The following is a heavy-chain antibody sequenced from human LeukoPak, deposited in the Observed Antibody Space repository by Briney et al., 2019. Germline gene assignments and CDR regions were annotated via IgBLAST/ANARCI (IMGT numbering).Heavy chain of an antibody. J-gene: IGHJ4*02. CDR2: IFYSGST. CDR3: ARYYRPAYYFDY. D-gene: IGHD2/OR15-2a*01. V-gene: IGHV4-39*07. CDR1: GGSISSSSYY. Sequence: PSETLSLTCTVSGGSISSSSYYWGWIRQPPGKGLEWIGSIFYSGSTYYNPSLKSRVTISVDTSKNQFSLRLSSVTAADTAVYSRARYYRPAYYFDYWGQGPLVTVSS.